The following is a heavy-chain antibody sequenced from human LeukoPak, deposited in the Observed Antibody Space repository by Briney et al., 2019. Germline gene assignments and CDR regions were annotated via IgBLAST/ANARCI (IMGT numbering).Heavy chain of an antibody. Sequence: SETLSLTCTVSGGSISSYYWSWIRKPPGKGLEWIGYIYYSGSTNYNPSLKSRVTISLDTSKNQFSLKLSSVTAADTAVYYCARVVQLTPPPSYYYYYYMDVWGKGTTVTVSS. CDR1: GGSISSYY. CDR2: IYYSGST. J-gene: IGHJ6*03. V-gene: IGHV4-59*01. CDR3: ARVVQLTPPPSYYYYYYMDV. D-gene: IGHD6-6*01.